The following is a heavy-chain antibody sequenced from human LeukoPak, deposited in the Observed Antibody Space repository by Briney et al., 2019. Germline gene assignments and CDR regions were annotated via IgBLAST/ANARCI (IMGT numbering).Heavy chain of an antibody. D-gene: IGHD5-18*01. V-gene: IGHV3-23*01. J-gene: IGHJ4*02. CDR1: GFTFSSYA. CDR3: AKGGVGYSYGFFDY. CDR2: ISGSGGSS. Sequence: GGSLRLSCAASGFTFSSYAMSWVRQAPGKGLEWVSAISGSGGSSYYADSVKGRFTTSRDNSKNTLYLQMNSLRAEDTAVYYCAKGGVGYSYGFFDYWGQGTLVAVSS.